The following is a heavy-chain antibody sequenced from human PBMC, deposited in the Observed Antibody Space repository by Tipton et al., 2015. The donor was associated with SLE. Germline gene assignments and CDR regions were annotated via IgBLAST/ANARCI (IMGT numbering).Heavy chain of an antibody. J-gene: IGHJ4*02. CDR2: IYYSGST. D-gene: IGHD5-18*01. Sequence: TLSLTCTVSVGSISSYYWSWIRQPPGKGLEWIGYIYYSGSTNYNPSLKSRVTISVDTSKNQFSLKLSSVTAADTAVYYCAREVTGIQLGDYWGQGTLVTVSS. CDR1: VGSISSYY. V-gene: IGHV4-59*01. CDR3: AREVTGIQLGDY.